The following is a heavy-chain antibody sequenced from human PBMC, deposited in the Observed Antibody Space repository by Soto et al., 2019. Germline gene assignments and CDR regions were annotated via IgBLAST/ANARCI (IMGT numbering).Heavy chain of an antibody. J-gene: IGHJ4*02. Sequence: SETRPRTCTVSGGSISSYYWSWIRQPPGKGPEWIGYIYYSGSTNYNPPLKSRVTIPVDTPKNQSSRKLSSVAAAGTAVYYGARGVVGATFDYWGQGTLVTVSS. CDR3: ARGVVGATFDY. CDR2: IYYSGST. D-gene: IGHD1-26*01. CDR1: GGSISSYY. V-gene: IGHV4-59*01.